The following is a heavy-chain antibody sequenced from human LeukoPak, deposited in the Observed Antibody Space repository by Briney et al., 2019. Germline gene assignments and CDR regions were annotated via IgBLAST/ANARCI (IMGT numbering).Heavy chain of an antibody. Sequence: ASETLSLTCTVSGGSISSYYWSWMRQPPGKGLEWIGYIYYSGSTEYNPSFKSRVTMSVDTSKNQFSLKLSSVTAADTAVYYCARDRGHYYGMDVWGQGTTVTVSS. CDR3: ARDRGHYYGMDV. D-gene: IGHD5-12*01. CDR2: IYYSGST. J-gene: IGHJ6*02. V-gene: IGHV4-59*01. CDR1: GGSISSYY.